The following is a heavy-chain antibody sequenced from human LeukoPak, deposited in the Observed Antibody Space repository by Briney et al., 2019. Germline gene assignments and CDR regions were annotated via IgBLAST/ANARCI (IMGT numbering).Heavy chain of an antibody. D-gene: IGHD2-15*01. V-gene: IGHV1-69*06. Sequence: SVKVSCKASGGTFSSYAISWVRQAPGQGLERMGGIIPIFGTANYAQKFQGRVTITADKSTSTAYMELSSLRSEDTAVHYCARDPEIYCSGGSCIDYWGQGTLVTVSS. CDR2: IIPIFGTA. CDR3: ARDPEIYCSGGSCIDY. J-gene: IGHJ4*02. CDR1: GGTFSSYA.